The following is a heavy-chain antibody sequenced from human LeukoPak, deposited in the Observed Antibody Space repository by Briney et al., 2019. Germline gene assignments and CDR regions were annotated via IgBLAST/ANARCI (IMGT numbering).Heavy chain of an antibody. CDR1: ALSVGRCE. CDR2: ISDTGGST. D-gene: IGHD4-11*01. Sequence: QAGGSLRLSCAASALSVGRCEMRGVGQAPGKGMEWVSAISDTGGSTFYADSVRGRFTISRDNSKNTLYLQMNSLRAEDTAIYYCAKGRIQSYMAPEYWGQGTLVTVSS. CDR3: AKGRIQSYMAPEY. J-gene: IGHJ4*02. V-gene: IGHV3-23*01.